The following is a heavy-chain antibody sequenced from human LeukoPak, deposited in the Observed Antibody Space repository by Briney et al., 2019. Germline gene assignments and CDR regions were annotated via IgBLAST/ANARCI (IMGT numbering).Heavy chain of an antibody. Sequence: SETLSLTCTVSGGSISSSSYYWGWIRQPPGKGLEWIGSIYYSGSTYYNPSLKSRVTISVDTSKNQFSLKLSSVTAADTAVYYCARQLDYFDYWSKGTMVTVSS. CDR3: ARQLDYFDY. CDR1: GGSISSSSYY. CDR2: IYYSGST. J-gene: IGHJ4*02. V-gene: IGHV4-39*01.